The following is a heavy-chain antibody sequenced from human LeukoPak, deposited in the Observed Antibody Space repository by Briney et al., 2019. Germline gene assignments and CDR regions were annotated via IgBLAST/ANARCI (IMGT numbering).Heavy chain of an antibody. J-gene: IGHJ4*02. D-gene: IGHD3-10*01. V-gene: IGHV1-18*01. CDR2: ISAYNGNT. CDR3: ARESYGSGSYSAPLFDY. CDR1: GYTFTSYG. Sequence: ASVKVSCKASGYTFTSYGISWVRQAPGQGLEWMGWISAYNGNTNYAQKLQGRVTMTTDTSTSTAYMELRSLRSDDTAVYYCARESYGSGSYSAPLFDYWGQGTLVTVSS.